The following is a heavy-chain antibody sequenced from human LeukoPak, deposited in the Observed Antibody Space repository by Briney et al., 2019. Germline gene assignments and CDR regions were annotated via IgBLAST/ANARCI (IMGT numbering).Heavy chain of an antibody. CDR2: IDPSDSYT. J-gene: IGHJ4*02. CDR1: GYSFSSYW. CDR3: ARHTISDY. Sequence: GESLKISCQGSGYSFSSYWINWVRQMPGKGLEWMGRIDPSDSYTNYNPSFQGHVTISADKSISTAYLKWSSLMASDTAMYYCARHTISDYWGQGTQVTVSS. D-gene: IGHD3-10*01. V-gene: IGHV5-10-1*01.